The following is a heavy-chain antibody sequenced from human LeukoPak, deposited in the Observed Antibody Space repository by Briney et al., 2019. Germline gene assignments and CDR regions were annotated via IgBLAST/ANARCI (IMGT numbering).Heavy chain of an antibody. V-gene: IGHV3-23*01. J-gene: IGHJ4*02. CDR3: AKETYYYDSSGYYYYFDS. CDR1: GFTFSTYA. CDR2: ISDSGGNT. Sequence: PGGSLRLSCAASGFTFSTYAISRVRQAPGKGLEWVSAISDSGGNTYYADSVKGRFTIFRDNSKNTLFLQMNSLRADDTAVYYCAKETYYYDSSGYYYYFDSWGQGTLVTVSS. D-gene: IGHD3-22*01.